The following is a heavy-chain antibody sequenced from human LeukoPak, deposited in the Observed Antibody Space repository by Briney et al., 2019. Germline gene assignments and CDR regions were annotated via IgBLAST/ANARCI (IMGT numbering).Heavy chain of an antibody. CDR1: GASISSSNYY. D-gene: IGHD2-15*01. CDR3: ARDRSGGYSLDY. J-gene: IGHJ4*02. V-gene: IGHV4-39*07. CDR2: MYHAGST. Sequence: SETLSLTCTVSGASISSSNYYWGWIRQPPGKGLEWIGSMYHAGSTYYNPTLKSRVTISVDTSKNQFSLKLSSVTVADTAVYYCARDRSGGYSLDYWGQGTLVTVSS.